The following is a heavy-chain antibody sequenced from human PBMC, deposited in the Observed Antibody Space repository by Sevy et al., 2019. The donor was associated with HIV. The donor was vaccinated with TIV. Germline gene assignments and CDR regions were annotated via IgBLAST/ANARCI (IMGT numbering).Heavy chain of an antibody. J-gene: IGHJ4*02. CDR1: GGSITSLY. CDR3: VGENGWGRGYS. D-gene: IGHD1-26*01. CDR2: ISYNGHI. V-gene: IGHV4-59*11. Sequence: SETLSLTCTVSGGSITSLYWNWIRQPPGKGLEWIANISYNGHINYNPSLKSRVTLSLDTSKNQFSLRLSSVTAADTAMYDGVGENGWGRGYSWGQGTLVTVSS.